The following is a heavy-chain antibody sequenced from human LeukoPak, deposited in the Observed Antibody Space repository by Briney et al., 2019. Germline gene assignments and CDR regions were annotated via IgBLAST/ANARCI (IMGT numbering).Heavy chain of an antibody. V-gene: IGHV3-23*01. CDR3: AKNGDPHYYMDV. D-gene: IGHD7-27*01. CDR1: GFTFTTYG. J-gene: IGHJ6*03. Sequence: PGGSLRLSCATSGFTFTTYGMIWVRQAPGKGLEWVLGISGSGSNTYYADSVKGRFTSSRDSSKKTVYLQMNSLRAEDTAVYYCAKNGDPHYYMDVLGKGPTVTVSS. CDR2: ISGSGSNT.